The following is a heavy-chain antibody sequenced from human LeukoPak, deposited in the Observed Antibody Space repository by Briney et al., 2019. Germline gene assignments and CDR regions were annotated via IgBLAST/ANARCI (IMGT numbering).Heavy chain of an antibody. Sequence: GGSLRLSCAASGFSFSSYAMSWVRQAPGKGLEWVSGISGSGGSTFYADSVKGRFTISRDNAKNTEYLQMNSLRAEDTAVYYCARGDYYDSSGYNYYYYYMDVWGKGTTVTVSS. J-gene: IGHJ6*03. V-gene: IGHV3-23*01. CDR3: ARGDYYDSSGYNYYYYYMDV. D-gene: IGHD3-22*01. CDR2: ISGSGGST. CDR1: GFSFSSYA.